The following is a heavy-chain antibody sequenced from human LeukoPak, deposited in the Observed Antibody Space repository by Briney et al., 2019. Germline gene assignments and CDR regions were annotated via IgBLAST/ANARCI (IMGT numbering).Heavy chain of an antibody. V-gene: IGHV4-39*01. J-gene: IGHJ4*02. D-gene: IGHD6-6*01. CDR1: GGSISSSSYY. CDR2: IYYSGST. Sequence: SETLSLTCTVSGGSISSSSYYWGWIRQPPGKGLEWIGSIYYSGSTYYNPSLKSRVTISVDTSKNQFTLKLSSVTAADTAVYYCARQHSSSSPAYFDYWGQGTLVTVSS. CDR3: ARQHSSSSPAYFDY.